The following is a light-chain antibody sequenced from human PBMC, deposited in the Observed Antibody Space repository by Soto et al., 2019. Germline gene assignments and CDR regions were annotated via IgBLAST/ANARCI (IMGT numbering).Light chain of an antibody. CDR3: QQVHSYPIT. CDR2: GAS. J-gene: IGKJ4*01. V-gene: IGKV1-9*01. CDR1: QDISRY. Sequence: DIQLTQSPSFLSASVGDRVTVTCRSSQDISRYLAWYQQKPGKAPKVLIYGASTLQSGVPRRFGGSGSGTAVTLTISSLQPEDFATYFCQQVHSYPITFGGGTKVEIK.